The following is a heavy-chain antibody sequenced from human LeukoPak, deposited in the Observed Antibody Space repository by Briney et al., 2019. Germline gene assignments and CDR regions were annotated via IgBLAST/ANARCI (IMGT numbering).Heavy chain of an antibody. J-gene: IGHJ4*02. CDR3: ARSTAFVVTPVDY. CDR2: ISSNGGST. D-gene: IGHD4-23*01. CDR1: GFTFSSYA. V-gene: IGHV3-64*01. Sequence: GGSLRLSCAASGFTFSSYAMHWVRQAPGKGPEYVSAISSNGGSTYYANSVKGRFTISRDNSKNTLYLQMGSLRAEDMAVYYCARSTAFVVTPVDYWGQGTLVTVSS.